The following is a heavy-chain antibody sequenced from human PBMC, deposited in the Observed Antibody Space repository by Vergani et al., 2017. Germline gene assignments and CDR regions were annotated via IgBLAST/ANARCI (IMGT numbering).Heavy chain of an antibody. Sequence: QVQLVQSGAEVKKPGSSVKVSCKASGGTFSSYAISWVRQAPGQGLEWMGGIIPIFGTANYAQKFQGRVTITADESTSTAYMELSSLRSEDTAVYYCARDRRYCSGGSCYLYYFDYWGQGTLVTVSS. J-gene: IGHJ4*02. V-gene: IGHV1-69*01. CDR2: IIPIFGTA. CDR3: ARDRRYCSGGSCYLYYFDY. CDR1: GGTFSSYA. D-gene: IGHD2-15*01.